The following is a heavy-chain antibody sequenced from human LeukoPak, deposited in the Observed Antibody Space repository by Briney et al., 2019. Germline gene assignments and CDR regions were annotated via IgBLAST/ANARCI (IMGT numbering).Heavy chain of an antibody. J-gene: IGHJ3*02. CDR1: GFTFSSYA. CDR3: AKDRRGGSYYAATLDI. D-gene: IGHD1-26*01. Sequence: QPGGSLRLSCAASGFTFSSYAMSWVRQAPGKGLEWVSGISDSGDITYYADSVKGRVTISRDNSKNTLYVQMNSMRVEDTAVYYCAKDRRGGSYYAATLDIWGQGTMVTVSS. CDR2: ISDSGDIT. V-gene: IGHV3-23*01.